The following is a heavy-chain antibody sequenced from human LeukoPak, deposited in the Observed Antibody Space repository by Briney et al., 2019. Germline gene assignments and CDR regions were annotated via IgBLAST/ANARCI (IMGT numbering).Heavy chain of an antibody. V-gene: IGHV4-59*01. CDR2: IYYSGST. CDR3: ARDRQTSDYHYYYMDV. D-gene: IGHD1-1*01. CDR1: GGSISSYY. Sequence: SETLSLTCTVSGGSISSYYWSWIRQPPGKGLEWIGYIYYSGSTNYNPSLKSRVTISVDTSKNQFSLKLSSVTAADTAVYYCARDRQTSDYHYYYMDVWGKGTTVTVSS. J-gene: IGHJ6*03.